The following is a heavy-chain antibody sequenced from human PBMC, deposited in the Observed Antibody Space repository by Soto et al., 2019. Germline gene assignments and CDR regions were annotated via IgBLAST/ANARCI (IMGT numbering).Heavy chain of an antibody. CDR1: GFTFSSYA. CDR3: AKPDYDYVWGSYRYSGGVDY. J-gene: IGHJ4*02. Sequence: EVQLLESGGGLVQPGGSLRLSCAASGFTFSSYAMSWVRQAPGKGLEWVSAISGSGGSTYYADSVKGRFTISRDNSKNTLYLQMNSLRAEDTAVYYCAKPDYDYVWGSYRYSGGVDYWGQGTLVTVSS. D-gene: IGHD3-16*02. V-gene: IGHV3-23*01. CDR2: ISGSGGST.